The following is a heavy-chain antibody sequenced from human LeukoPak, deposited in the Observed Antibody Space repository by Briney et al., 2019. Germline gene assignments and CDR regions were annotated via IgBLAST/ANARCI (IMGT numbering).Heavy chain of an antibody. CDR2: INPNSGGT. V-gene: IGHV1-2*02. D-gene: IGHD1-26*01. J-gene: IGHJ3*02. CDR3: ARPKVGARVPYDAFDI. Sequence: ASVKASCKASGYTFTGYYMHWVRQAPGQGLEWMGWINPNSGGTNYAQKFQGRVTMTRDTSISTAYMELSRLRSDDTAVYYCARPKVGARVPYDAFDIWGQGTMVTVSS. CDR1: GYTFTGYY.